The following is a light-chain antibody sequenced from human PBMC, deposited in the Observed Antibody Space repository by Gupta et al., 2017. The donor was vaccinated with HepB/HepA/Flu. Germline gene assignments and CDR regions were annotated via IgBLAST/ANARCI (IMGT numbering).Light chain of an antibody. J-gene: IGLJ1*01. CDR2: GTT. V-gene: IGLV1-40*01. CDR3: HYYASSISATYV. Sequence: QSVLTQPPSVSGAPGQRVTISCTGSGSNIGAGYDVHWYQKLPGTAQKLTIAGTTNRPSGVPDRCAVSKSGTYDSPALTGRQAEDEADDDCHYYASSISATYVFGTGTSVTVI. CDR1: GSNIGAGYD.